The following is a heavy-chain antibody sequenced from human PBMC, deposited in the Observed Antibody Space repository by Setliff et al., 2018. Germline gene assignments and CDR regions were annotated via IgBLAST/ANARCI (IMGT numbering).Heavy chain of an antibody. CDR3: ARLYYASRALYFDS. CDR2: IYISGGT. Sequence: TLSLTCTVSGSSITSTSYFWHWIRQPAGKGLEWIGHIYISGGTNYNPSLKSRVTTSVDRSKNQFSLNLRSVTAADTAIYYCARLYYASRALYFDSWGQGSLVTVSS. D-gene: IGHD3-16*01. J-gene: IGHJ4*02. V-gene: IGHV4-61*09. CDR1: GSSITSTSYF.